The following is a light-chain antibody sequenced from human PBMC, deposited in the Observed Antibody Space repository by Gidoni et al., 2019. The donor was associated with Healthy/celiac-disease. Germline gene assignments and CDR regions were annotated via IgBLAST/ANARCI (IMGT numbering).Light chain of an antibody. CDR3: QQLNSYPQFT. J-gene: IGKJ3*01. CDR2: AAS. V-gene: IGKV1-9*01. CDR1: QGIRSY. Sequence: DIQLTQSPSFLSASVGARVTITCWASQGIRSYLAWYQQKPGKAPKLLIYAASTLQSGVPSRFSGSVSGTEFTLTISSLQPEDFATYYCQQLNSYPQFTFGPGTKVDIK.